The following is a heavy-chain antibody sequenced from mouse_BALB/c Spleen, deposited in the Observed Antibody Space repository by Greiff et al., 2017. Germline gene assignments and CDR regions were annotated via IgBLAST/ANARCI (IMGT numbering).Heavy chain of an antibody. V-gene: IGHV3-2*02. CDR3: AREYGNYAWFAY. CDR2: ISYSGST. J-gene: IGHJ3*01. Sequence: VQLQQSGPGLVKPSQSLSLTCTVTGYSITSDYAWNWIRQFPGNKLEWMGYISYSGSTSYNPSLKSRISITRDTSKNQFFLKLNSVTTEDTATYYCAREYGNYAWFAYWGQGTLVTVSA. CDR1: GYSITSDYA. D-gene: IGHD2-10*02.